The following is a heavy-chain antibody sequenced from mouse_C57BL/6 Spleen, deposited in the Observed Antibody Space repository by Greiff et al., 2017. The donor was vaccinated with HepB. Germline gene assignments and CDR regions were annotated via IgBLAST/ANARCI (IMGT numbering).Heavy chain of an antibody. CDR2: ISYSGST. Sequence: EVQLQQSGPGLAKPSQTLSLTCSVTGYSITSDYWNWIRKFPGNKLEYMGYISYSGSTYSNPSLKSRISITRGTSKIQYYLQLNSVTTEDTATYYCARSHYYGSSLDYWGQGTTLTVSS. D-gene: IGHD1-1*01. J-gene: IGHJ2*01. V-gene: IGHV3-8*01. CDR1: GYSITSDY. CDR3: ARSHYYGSSLDY.